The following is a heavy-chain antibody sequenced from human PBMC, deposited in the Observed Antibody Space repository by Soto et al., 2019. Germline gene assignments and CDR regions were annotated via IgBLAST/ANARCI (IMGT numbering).Heavy chain of an antibody. Sequence: SETLSLTCTVSGGSISSSSYYWGWIRQPPGKGLEWIGSIYYSGSTYYNPSLKSRVTISVDTSKNQFSLKLSSVTAADTAVYYCARGSYYYYGMDVWGQGTTVTVS. CDR3: ARGSYYYYGMDV. J-gene: IGHJ6*02. CDR1: GGSISSSSYY. V-gene: IGHV4-39*01. CDR2: IYYSGST.